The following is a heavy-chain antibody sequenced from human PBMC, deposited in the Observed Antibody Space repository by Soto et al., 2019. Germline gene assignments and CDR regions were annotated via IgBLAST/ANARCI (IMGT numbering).Heavy chain of an antibody. J-gene: IGHJ4*02. CDR2: IYAADSES. CDR1: GYRFTSYW. V-gene: IGHV5-51*01. D-gene: IGHD6-19*01. CDR3: ARHLRSGWDKEPFDY. Sequence: PGESLKISCKGSGYRFTSYWIAWVRQKPGKGLEWMGTIYAADSESKYSPSFQGQVTISADKSVSTAYLQWNSLKPSDTAMYYCARHLRSGWDKEPFDYWGQGTLVTVSS.